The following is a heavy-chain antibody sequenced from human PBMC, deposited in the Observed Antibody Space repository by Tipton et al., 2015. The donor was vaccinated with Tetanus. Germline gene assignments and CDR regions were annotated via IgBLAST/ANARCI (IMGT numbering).Heavy chain of an antibody. J-gene: IGHJ6*02. CDR1: GDSISRGAYS. CDR3: ARHNSYFYALDV. Sequence: TLSLTCALSGDSISRGAYSWSWIRQPPGKGLEWIGYIYASGTTHYNPSLKSRVTISVGETKGQFSLNLTSVTAADTAVYYCARHNSYFYALDVWGQGTTVTVSS. CDR2: IYASGTT. V-gene: IGHV4-30-2*01. D-gene: IGHD1-1*01.